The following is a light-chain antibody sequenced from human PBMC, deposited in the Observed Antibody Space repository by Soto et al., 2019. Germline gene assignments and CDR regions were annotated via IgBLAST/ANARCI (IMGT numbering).Light chain of an antibody. CDR2: GAS. Sequence: IIMTQSPATLSVSPGERVTFSCRASQSISTNLAWYQQKPGQAPRLLIYGASTRDTHIPDRFSGTESETEFTLSVSSLQSEDFAIYYCQQYYDWPLVTFGGGTRVEI. CDR3: QQYYDWPLVT. J-gene: IGKJ4*01. V-gene: IGKV3-15*01. CDR1: QSISTN.